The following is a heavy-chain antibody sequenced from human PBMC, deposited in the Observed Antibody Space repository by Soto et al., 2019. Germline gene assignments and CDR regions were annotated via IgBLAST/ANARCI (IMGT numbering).Heavy chain of an antibody. Sequence: GGSLRLSCAASGFTFSSYAMHWVRQAPGKGLEWVAVISYDGSNKYYADSVKGRFTISRDNSKNTLYLQMNSLRAEDTAVYYCARGSSGWYNLLPKNFYGMDVWGQGTTVTVSS. CDR2: ISYDGSNK. V-gene: IGHV3-30-3*01. CDR1: GFTFSSYA. J-gene: IGHJ6*02. CDR3: ARGSSGWYNLLPKNFYGMDV. D-gene: IGHD6-19*01.